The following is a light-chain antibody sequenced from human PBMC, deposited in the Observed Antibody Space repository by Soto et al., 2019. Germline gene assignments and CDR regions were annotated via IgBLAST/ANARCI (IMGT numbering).Light chain of an antibody. J-gene: IGKJ2*01. V-gene: IGKV3-11*01. CDR2: DTS. Sequence: EIVLTQSPATLSLSPGERAILSCRASQSVGGFLAWYQQKSGQAPRLLIYDTSKRATGIPARFSGSGSGTDFTLTISSLEPEDFAIYHCQHRSNWPPMYTFGQGTKLEIK. CDR3: QHRSNWPPMYT. CDR1: QSVGGF.